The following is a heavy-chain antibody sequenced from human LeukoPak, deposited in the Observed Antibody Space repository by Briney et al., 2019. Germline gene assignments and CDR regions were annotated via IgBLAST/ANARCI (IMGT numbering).Heavy chain of an antibody. CDR2: IYYSGST. J-gene: IGHJ3*02. CDR3: ARVLVGGSYYEKWHAFDI. CDR1: GGSISSGDYY. V-gene: IGHV4-30-4*08. D-gene: IGHD1-26*01. Sequence: NSSQTLSLTCTVSGGSISSGDYYWSWIRQPPGKGLEWFGYIYYSGSTYYYPSLKSRVTISVDTSKNQFSLKLSSVTAADTAVYYCARVLVGGSYYEKWHAFDIWGQGAMVTVSS.